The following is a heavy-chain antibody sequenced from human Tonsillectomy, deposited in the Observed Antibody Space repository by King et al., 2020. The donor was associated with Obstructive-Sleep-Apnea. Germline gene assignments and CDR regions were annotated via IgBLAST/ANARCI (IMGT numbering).Heavy chain of an antibody. V-gene: IGHV3-48*04. CDR3: AREREGHY. CDR1: GFTFSSYS. CDR2: ISSSSSTI. Sequence: VQLVESGGGLVQPGGSLRLSCAASGFTFSSYSMNWVHQAPGKGLEWVSYISSSSSTIYYADSVKGRFTISRDNAKNSLYLQMNSLRAEDTAVYFCAREREGHYWGQGTLVTVSS. J-gene: IGHJ4*02.